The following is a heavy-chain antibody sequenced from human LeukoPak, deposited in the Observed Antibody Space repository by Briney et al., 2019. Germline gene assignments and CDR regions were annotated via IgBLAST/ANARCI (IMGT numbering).Heavy chain of an antibody. J-gene: IGHJ5*02. CDR1: GFTFRTSA. D-gene: IGHD6-19*01. CDR2: ISGSGDDT. CDR3: VRRQQTSGWGPLNWFDP. Sequence: PGGSLRLSCAAFGFTFRTSAMNWVPKAPGKGLDGVSHISGSGDDTQYADSVKGPFTISRDNSKDTLYLQMNILRGDDTAVYYCVRRQQTSGWGPLNWFDPWGQGTLVAVSS. V-gene: IGHV3-23*01.